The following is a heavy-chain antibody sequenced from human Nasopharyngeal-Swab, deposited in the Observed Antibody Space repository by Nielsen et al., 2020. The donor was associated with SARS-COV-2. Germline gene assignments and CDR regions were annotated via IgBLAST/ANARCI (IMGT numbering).Heavy chain of an antibody. Sequence: ASVKVSCKASGYTFTSYDINWVRQATGQGLEWMGWMNPNSGNTGYAQKFQGRVTMPRNTSISTAYMELSSLRSEDTAVYYCAREPDVGGADAFDIWGQGTMVTVSS. J-gene: IGHJ3*02. CDR2: MNPNSGNT. D-gene: IGHD3-10*01. CDR1: GYTFTSYD. V-gene: IGHV1-8*01. CDR3: AREPDVGGADAFDI.